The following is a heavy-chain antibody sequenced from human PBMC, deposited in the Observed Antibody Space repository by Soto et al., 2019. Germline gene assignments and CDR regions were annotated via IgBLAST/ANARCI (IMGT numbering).Heavy chain of an antibody. Sequence: SETLSLTCAVYVGSFSGYYWSWIRQPPGKGLEWIGEINHSGSASYNPSLKSRVTISVDTSKNQFSLQLRSVTAADTAVYYCARRGGSSSGYYYYAMEVWGQGTTVTVSS. D-gene: IGHD6-6*01. CDR1: VGSFSGYY. CDR3: ARRGGSSSGYYYYAMEV. CDR2: INHSGSA. V-gene: IGHV4-34*01. J-gene: IGHJ6*02.